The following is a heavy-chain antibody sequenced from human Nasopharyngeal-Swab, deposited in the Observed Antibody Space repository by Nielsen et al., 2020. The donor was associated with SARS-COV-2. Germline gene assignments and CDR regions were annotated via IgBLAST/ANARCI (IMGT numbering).Heavy chain of an antibody. J-gene: IGHJ4*02. CDR1: GYTFTSYY. CDR3: ARDPARLGNYFDY. V-gene: IGHV1-46*01. D-gene: IGHD6-6*01. Sequence: ASVKVSCKASGYTFTSYYMHWVRQAPGQGLEWMGIINPSGGSTSYEQKFQGRVTMTRDTSTSTVCMELGSLRSEDTAVYYCARDPARLGNYFDYWGQGTLVTVSS. CDR2: INPSGGST.